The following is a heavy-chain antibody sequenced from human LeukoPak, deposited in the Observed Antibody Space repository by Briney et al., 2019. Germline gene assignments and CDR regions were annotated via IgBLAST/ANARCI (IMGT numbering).Heavy chain of an antibody. J-gene: IGHJ3*02. CDR2: ISYDGSNK. Sequence: GRSLRLSCAASGFTFSSYGMHWVRQAPGKGLEWVAVISYDGSNKYYADSVKGRFTISRDNSKNTLYLQMNSLRAEDTAVYYCAKDRRGIGQWLVAKNAFDIWGQGTMVTVSS. D-gene: IGHD6-19*01. CDR3: AKDRRGIGQWLVAKNAFDI. V-gene: IGHV3-30*18. CDR1: GFTFSSYG.